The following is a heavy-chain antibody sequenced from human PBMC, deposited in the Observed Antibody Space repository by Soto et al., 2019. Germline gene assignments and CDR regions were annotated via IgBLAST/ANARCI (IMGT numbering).Heavy chain of an antibody. J-gene: IGHJ4*02. CDR1: GFTFSSYA. CDR2: ITGNGFGT. Sequence: EVQLLESGGGLVQPGGSLRLSCVASGFTFSSYAMSWVRQAPGRGLEWVSGITGNGFGTYYADSVQGRFAISRDYSKNTVYLQMNSLGAEDTAVYFCAKVRDRTRSGSIKSVIDSRGQGTLVTVSS. D-gene: IGHD3-10*01. V-gene: IGHV3-23*01. CDR3: AKVRDRTRSGSIKSVIDS.